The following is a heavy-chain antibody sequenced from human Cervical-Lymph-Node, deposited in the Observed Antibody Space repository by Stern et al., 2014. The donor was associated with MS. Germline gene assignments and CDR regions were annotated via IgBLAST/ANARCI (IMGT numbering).Heavy chain of an antibody. D-gene: IGHD1-14*01. V-gene: IGHV5-51*03. CDR3: ARHGGPNWNHEAHNWFDP. Sequence: DVQLVESGAEVKKPGESLKISCKGSEYNFNTHWIAWVRQMPGKGLEWLGTTYPGNSDTRYNPSLQGQVSISADKSITTAYLHFSSLKASDSAMYFCARHGGPNWNHEAHNWFDPWGQGTLVTVSS. CDR2: TYPGNSDT. CDR1: EYNFNTHW. J-gene: IGHJ5*02.